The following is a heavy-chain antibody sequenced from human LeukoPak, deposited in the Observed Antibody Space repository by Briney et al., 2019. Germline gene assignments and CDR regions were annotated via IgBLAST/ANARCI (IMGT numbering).Heavy chain of an antibody. CDR3: ARNGLGSEYYYYGMDV. D-gene: IGHD3/OR15-3a*01. CDR2: IYPGDSDT. CDR1: GYSFTSYW. V-gene: IGHV5-51*01. Sequence: GDSLKISCKGSGYSFTSYWIGWVRPMPGKGLEWMGIIYPGDSDTRYSPSFQGQVTISADKSISTAYLQWSSLKASDTAMYYCARNGLGSEYYYYGMDVWGQGTTVTVSS. J-gene: IGHJ6*02.